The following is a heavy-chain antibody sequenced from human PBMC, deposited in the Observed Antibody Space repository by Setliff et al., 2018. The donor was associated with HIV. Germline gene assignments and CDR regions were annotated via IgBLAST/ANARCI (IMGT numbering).Heavy chain of an antibody. V-gene: IGHV4-59*01. CDR3: ATYSAGEGGRGY. Sequence: PSETLSLTCSVSGVSINTYYWNWVRQSGTGLEWIGYFHYTGTTKYNPSLESRVTISQDTSKNQFSLRLNSVTAADTAVYYCATYSAGEGGRGYWGQGRLVTVSS. J-gene: IGHJ4*02. CDR2: FHYTGTT. CDR1: GVSINTYY. D-gene: IGHD1-26*01.